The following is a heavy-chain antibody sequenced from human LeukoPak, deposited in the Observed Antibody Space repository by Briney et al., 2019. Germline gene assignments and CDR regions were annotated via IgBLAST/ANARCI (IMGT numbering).Heavy chain of an antibody. CDR1: GFTFSSFA. Sequence: GGSLRLSCAASGFTFSSFAMTWVRQAPGKGLEWVSVIYSGGNTYYADSVKGRFTISRDNSKNTVYLQMNSLRAEDTAVYYCARGETSSYDYWGQGTLVTVSS. V-gene: IGHV3-53*01. CDR2: IYSGGNT. J-gene: IGHJ4*02. D-gene: IGHD2-2*01. CDR3: ARGETSSYDY.